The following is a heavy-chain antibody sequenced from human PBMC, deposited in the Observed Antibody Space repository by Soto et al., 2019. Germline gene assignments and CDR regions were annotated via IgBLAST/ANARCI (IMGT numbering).Heavy chain of an antibody. CDR2: ISSTSMFI. J-gene: IGHJ4*02. V-gene: IGHV3-11*06. D-gene: IGHD5-12*01. Sequence: VQLVESGGGLVKPGGSLRLSCAASGVTFSDHYMSWIRQAPGKGLEWVSYISSTSMFISYADSVKGRFTISRDNAKNSLYLQMNSLRDEDTAVYFCARNREDGYKSDYWGQGTLVTVSS. CDR3: ARNREDGYKSDY. CDR1: GVTFSDHY.